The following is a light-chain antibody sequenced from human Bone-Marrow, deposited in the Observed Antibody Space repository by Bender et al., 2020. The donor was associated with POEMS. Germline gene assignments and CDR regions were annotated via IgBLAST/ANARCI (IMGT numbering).Light chain of an antibody. Sequence: QSALTQPASVSGSPGQSITISCTGTSSDVGFYNYVSWYQHHPGKAPKLIIYEVDKRPSGVPDRFSGSKSGNTASLTVSGLQAEDEADYFCSSSAGSKNLVFGGGTMLTVL. CDR3: SSSAGSKNLV. V-gene: IGLV2-8*01. CDR2: EVD. CDR1: SSDVGFYNY. J-gene: IGLJ3*02.